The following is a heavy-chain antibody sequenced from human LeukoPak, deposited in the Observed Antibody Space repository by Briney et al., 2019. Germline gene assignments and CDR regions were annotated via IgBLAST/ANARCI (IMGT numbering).Heavy chain of an antibody. J-gene: IGHJ6*03. CDR2: INPNSGGT. CDR1: GYIFTNNY. D-gene: IGHD3-10*01. Sequence: ASVKVSCKASGYIFTNNYMHWVRQAPGQGLEWMGWINPNSGGTNYAQKFQGRVTMTRDTSISTAYMELSRLRSDDTAVYYCARELSGTYGYYYHMDVWGKGTTVTVSS. V-gene: IGHV1-2*02. CDR3: ARELSGTYGYYYHMDV.